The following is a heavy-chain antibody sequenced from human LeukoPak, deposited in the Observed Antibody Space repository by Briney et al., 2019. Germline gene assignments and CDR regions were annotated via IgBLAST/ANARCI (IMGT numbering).Heavy chain of an antibody. V-gene: IGHV4-59*08. CDR2: IYYSGST. J-gene: IGHJ3*02. Sequence: SETLSLTCTVSGRSISSYYWSWIRQSQGKGREGIAYIYYSGSTNYNPSLERRVTIPVDTSKNQFSVMLSSVTGADTAIYYCARSTRVTTIYDAFDIWGQGTMLTVSS. CDR3: ARSTRVTTIYDAFDI. D-gene: IGHD4-17*01. CDR1: GRSISSYY.